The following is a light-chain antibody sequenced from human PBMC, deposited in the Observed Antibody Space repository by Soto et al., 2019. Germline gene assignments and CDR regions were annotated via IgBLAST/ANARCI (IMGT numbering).Light chain of an antibody. CDR2: EVS. CDR3: TSYAGSNNLV. V-gene: IGLV2-8*01. CDR1: SSDVGGYNY. J-gene: IGLJ2*01. Sequence: QSALTQPPSASGSPGQSVTISCTGTSSDVGGYNYVSWYQQHPGKAPKLMIYEVSKRPSGVPDRFSGSKSGNAASVTGSGLQAEDEADYYCTSYAGSNNLVFGGGTKLTVL.